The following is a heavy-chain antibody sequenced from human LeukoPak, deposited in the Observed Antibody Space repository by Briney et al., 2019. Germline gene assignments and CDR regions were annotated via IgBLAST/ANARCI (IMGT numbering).Heavy chain of an antibody. CDR2: IYYSGGT. CDR3: ARRLLWFGANFDP. Sequence: PSETLSLTCTVSGGSISSSSYYWGWIRQPPGKGLEWIGSIYYSGGTYYNPSLKSRVTISVDTSKNQFSLTRSSVTAADTAVYYCARRLLWFGANFDPGGQGTLVTVSS. J-gene: IGHJ5*02. D-gene: IGHD3-10*01. CDR1: GGSISSSSYY. V-gene: IGHV4-39*01.